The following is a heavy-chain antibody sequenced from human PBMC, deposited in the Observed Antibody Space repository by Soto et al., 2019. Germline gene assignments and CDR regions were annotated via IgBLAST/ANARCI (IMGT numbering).Heavy chain of an antibody. Sequence: SETLSLTCTVSGGSISSSSYYWGWIRQPPGKGLEWIGSIYYSGSTYYNPSLESRVTISVDTSKNQFSLKLSSVTAADTAVYYCATPLLYSGSRPVDYWGQGTLVTVSS. J-gene: IGHJ4*02. D-gene: IGHD1-26*01. CDR2: IYYSGST. CDR3: ATPLLYSGSRPVDY. CDR1: GGSISSSSYY. V-gene: IGHV4-39*01.